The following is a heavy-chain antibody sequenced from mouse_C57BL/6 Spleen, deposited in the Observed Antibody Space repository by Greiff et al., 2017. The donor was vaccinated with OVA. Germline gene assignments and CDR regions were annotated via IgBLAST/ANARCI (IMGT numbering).Heavy chain of an antibody. CDR3: ARDTTVAWYFDV. Sequence: QVHVKQSGPELVKPGASVKISCKASGYSFTSYYIHWVKQRPGQGLEWIGWIYPGSGNTKYNEKFKGKATLTADTSSSTAYMQLSSLTSEDSAVYYCARDTTVAWYFDVWGTGTTVTVSS. CDR1: GYSFTSYY. J-gene: IGHJ1*03. CDR2: IYPGSGNT. V-gene: IGHV1-66*01. D-gene: IGHD1-1*01.